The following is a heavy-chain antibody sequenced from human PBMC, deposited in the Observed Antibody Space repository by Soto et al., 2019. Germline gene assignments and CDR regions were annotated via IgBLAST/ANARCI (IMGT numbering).Heavy chain of an antibody. CDR3: AREGDPAVTTYGYYFDY. V-gene: IGHV3-33*01. J-gene: IGHJ4*02. CDR1: GITFSSYG. Sequence: QVQLVESGGGVVQPGRSLRLSCAASGITFSSYGMHWVRQAPGKGLEWVAVIWYDGSNKYYADSVKGRFTISRDNCKNTLYLQMNSLRAEDTAVYYCAREGDPAVTTYGYYFDYWGQGTLVTVSS. CDR2: IWYDGSNK. D-gene: IGHD4-17*01.